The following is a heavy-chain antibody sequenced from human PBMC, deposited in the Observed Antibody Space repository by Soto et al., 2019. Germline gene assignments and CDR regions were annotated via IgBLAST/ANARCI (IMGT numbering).Heavy chain of an antibody. CDR3: AKGRRPPAIQHFYYMDV. CDR1: GFTFDDYT. J-gene: IGHJ6*03. V-gene: IGHV3-9*01. CDR2: FNWNSYSI. Sequence: EVQLVESGGGLVQPGRSLRLSCAASGFTFDDYTMHWVRQAPGQGLEWIAGFNWNSYSIGYADSVKGRFTISRDNAKSSLYLQMNSLRTEDTASYYCAKGRRPPAIQHFYYMDVWGRGTSVTVSS.